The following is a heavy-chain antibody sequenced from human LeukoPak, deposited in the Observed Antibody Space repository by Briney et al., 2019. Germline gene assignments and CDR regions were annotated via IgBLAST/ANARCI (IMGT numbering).Heavy chain of an antibody. Sequence: GGSLRLSCAASGFIVSGNYITWVRQAPGEGLEWVSIIYSGGTTKYADSVRGRFTISGDKSKNTVHLQMNSLRAEDTAVYYCATSPSIMTAFRDWGQGTLVTVSS. D-gene: IGHD3-16*01. V-gene: IGHV3-53*01. CDR3: ATSPSIMTAFRD. CDR1: GFIVSGNY. CDR2: IYSGGTT. J-gene: IGHJ1*01.